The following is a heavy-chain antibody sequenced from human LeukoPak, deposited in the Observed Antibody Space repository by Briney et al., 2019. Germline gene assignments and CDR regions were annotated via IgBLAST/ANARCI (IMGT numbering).Heavy chain of an antibody. J-gene: IGHJ4*02. V-gene: IGHV3-66*01. CDR2: AYSGGYT. Sequence: GGSLRLSCAASGVTVSSSSMSWVRQAPGKGLEWVSAAYSGGYTNYPDSVKGRFTISGDNSKNTLYLQMSSLRAEDTAVYYCARAPSTVRSWFYFDYWGQGTLVTVSS. CDR1: GVTVSSSS. D-gene: IGHD6-13*01. CDR3: ARAPSTVRSWFYFDY.